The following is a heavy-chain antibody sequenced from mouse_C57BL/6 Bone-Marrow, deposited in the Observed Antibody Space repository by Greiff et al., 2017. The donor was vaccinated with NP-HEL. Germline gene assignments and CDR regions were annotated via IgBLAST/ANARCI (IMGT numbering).Heavy chain of an antibody. CDR1: GFTFSSYA. CDR3: ARGAFHYYGSSYGAMDY. CDR2: ISDGGSYT. Sequence: EVQGVESGGGLVKPGGSLKLSCAASGFTFSSYAMSWVRQTPEKRLEWVATISDGGSYTYYPDNVKGRFTISRDNAKNNLYLQMSHLKSEDTAMYYCARGAFHYYGSSYGAMDYWGQGTSVTVSS. J-gene: IGHJ4*01. V-gene: IGHV5-4*01. D-gene: IGHD1-1*01.